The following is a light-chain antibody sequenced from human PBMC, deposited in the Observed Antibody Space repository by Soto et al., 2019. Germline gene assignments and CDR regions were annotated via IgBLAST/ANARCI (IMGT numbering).Light chain of an antibody. J-gene: IGKJ1*01. CDR3: QQYGSSPPCT. CDR1: QSVSSNY. V-gene: IGKV3-20*01. CDR2: DTS. Sequence: ETVLTQSPGTLSLSPGERATLSCRASQSVSSNYLGWYQQRPGQAPRLLIYDTSSRATGVPDRFSGSGSGTDFTLTISRLEPEDFAVYYCQQYGSSPPCTFGHGTKVDIK.